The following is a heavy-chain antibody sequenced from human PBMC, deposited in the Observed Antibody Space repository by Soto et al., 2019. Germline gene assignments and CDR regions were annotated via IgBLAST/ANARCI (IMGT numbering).Heavy chain of an antibody. J-gene: IGHJ5*02. CDR2: IYYSGGT. CDR3: ARGPPDGRRLDP. Sequence: QVQLQESGPGLVKPSQTLSLTCTVSGGSISSGDYYWSWIRQPPGKGLEWIGYIYYSGGTYYNPSLKSRVTLSVDTSQNPFSLKLSSVAAADTAVYYCARGPPDGRRLDPWGQGTLVTVSS. CDR1: GGSISSGDYY. V-gene: IGHV4-30-4*01.